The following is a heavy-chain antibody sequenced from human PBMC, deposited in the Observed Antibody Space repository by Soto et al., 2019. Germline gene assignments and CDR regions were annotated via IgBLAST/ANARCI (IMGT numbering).Heavy chain of an antibody. CDR1: GGSISSYY. CDR3: AREVFIRYFDWAPAGYFDY. Sequence: ASETLSLTCTVSGGSISSYYWSWIRQPPGKGLEWIGYIYYSGSTNYNPSLKSRVTISVDTSKNQFSLKLSSVTAADTAVYYCAREVFIRYFDWAPAGYFDYWGQGTLVTVSS. V-gene: IGHV4-59*01. D-gene: IGHD3-9*01. J-gene: IGHJ4*02. CDR2: IYYSGST.